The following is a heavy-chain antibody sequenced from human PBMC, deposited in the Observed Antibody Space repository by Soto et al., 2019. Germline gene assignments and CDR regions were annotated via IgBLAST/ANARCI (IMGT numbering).Heavy chain of an antibody. Sequence: ASVKLSCKASGSTYPGYGISWVRQAPGQGLEWMGWISAYNGNTNYAQKLQGRVTMTTDTSTSTAYMELRSLRSDDTAVYYCARSVGLPFDYWGQGNLVTVSS. D-gene: IGHD1-26*01. V-gene: IGHV1-18*01. CDR2: ISAYNGNT. J-gene: IGHJ4*02. CDR1: GSTYPGYG. CDR3: ARSVGLPFDY.